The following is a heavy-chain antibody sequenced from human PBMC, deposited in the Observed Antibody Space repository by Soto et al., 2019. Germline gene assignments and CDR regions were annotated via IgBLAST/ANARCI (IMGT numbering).Heavy chain of an antibody. D-gene: IGHD3-22*01. V-gene: IGHV3-30-3*01. J-gene: IGHJ5*02. CDR3: ARDGRITMIVVVIPHWFDL. CDR1: GFTFTSYA. Sequence: PGGSLRLSCAASGFTFTSYAMHWVRQAPGKGLEWVAVISYDGSNKYYADSVKGRFTISRDNSKNTLYLQMNSLTAEDTAVYYSARDGRITMIVVVIPHWFDLWGQGILVTVSS. CDR2: ISYDGSNK.